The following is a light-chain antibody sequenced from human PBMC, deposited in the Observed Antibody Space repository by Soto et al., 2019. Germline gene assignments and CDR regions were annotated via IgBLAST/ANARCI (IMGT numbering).Light chain of an antibody. CDR2: KAS. CDR1: QSISFW. Sequence: DIQMTQSPSTLSASVGDRVTITCRANQSISFWLAWYQQKPGKAPKVLIYKASTLESGVPSRFSGGGSGTEFTLTINGLQPDDFATYYCQHYQSYLWTFGQGTKVDIK. CDR3: QHYQSYLWT. V-gene: IGKV1-5*03. J-gene: IGKJ1*01.